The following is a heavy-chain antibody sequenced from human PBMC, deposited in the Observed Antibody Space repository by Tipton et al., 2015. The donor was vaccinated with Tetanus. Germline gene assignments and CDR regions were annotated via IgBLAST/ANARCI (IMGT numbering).Heavy chain of an antibody. D-gene: IGHD1-26*01. CDR3: ARELDSGSYGGYFDY. CDR1: GFTLKGYY. V-gene: IGHV3-11*04. Sequence: SLRLSCAASGFTLKGYYMSWVRQAPGKGLEWLSYISSDDPTTSYADSVKGRFTISRDDANNSLHLQMGSLRAEDTAVYYCARELDSGSYGGYFDYWGQGTLVTVSS. CDR2: ISSDDPTT. J-gene: IGHJ4*02.